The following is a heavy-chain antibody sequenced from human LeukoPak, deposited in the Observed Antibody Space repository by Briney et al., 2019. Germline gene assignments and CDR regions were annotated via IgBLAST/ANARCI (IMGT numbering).Heavy chain of an antibody. CDR1: GFTFDDYA. CDR3: AKSRGGGIAAATAYFDY. D-gene: IGHD6-13*01. J-gene: IGHJ4*02. V-gene: IGHV3-9*01. CDR2: ISWNSGSI. Sequence: GGSLRLTCAASGFTFDDYAMHWVRQAPGKGLEWVSGISWNSGSIGYADSVKGRFTISRDNAKNSLYLQMNSLRAEDTALYYCAKSRGGGIAAATAYFDYWGQGTLVTVSS.